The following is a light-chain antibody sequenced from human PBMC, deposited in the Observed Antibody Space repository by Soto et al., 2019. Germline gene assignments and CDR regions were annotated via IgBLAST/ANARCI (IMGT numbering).Light chain of an antibody. V-gene: IGLV2-11*01. CDR3: FSFSGG. Sequence: QSALTQPRPVSGSPGQSVTISCAGTNSDVGAYNYVSWYQQHPGKAPKLIIYDVNKRPSGVPDRFSGFKSGNTASLNIYGLQTEDEADYHCFSFSGGIGGGTKLTVL. CDR1: NSDVGAYNY. CDR2: DVN. J-gene: IGLJ2*01.